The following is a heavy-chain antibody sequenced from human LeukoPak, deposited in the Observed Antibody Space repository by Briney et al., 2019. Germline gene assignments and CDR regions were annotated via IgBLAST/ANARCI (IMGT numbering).Heavy chain of an antibody. J-gene: IGHJ4*02. Sequence: SETLSLTCTVSGGSISSYYWSWIRQPAGKGLEWIGRIYTSGSTNYNPSLKSRVTSSLDTSRNQFSLKLSSVTAADTAVYYCARYSGSGYGMFYFDYWGQGTLVTVSS. CDR1: GGSISSYY. D-gene: IGHD5-12*01. CDR2: IYTSGST. V-gene: IGHV4-4*07. CDR3: ARYSGSGYGMFYFDY.